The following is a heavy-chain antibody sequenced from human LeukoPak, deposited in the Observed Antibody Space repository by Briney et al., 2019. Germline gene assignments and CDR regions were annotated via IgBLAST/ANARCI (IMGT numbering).Heavy chain of an antibody. CDR1: GGSISSGGYY. CDR3: ARAAVYYDSSGGSFDI. CDR2: IYYSGST. Sequence: SETLSLTCTVSGGSISSGGYYWSWIRQHPGKGLEWIGYIYYSGSTYYNPSLKSRVTISVDTSKNQFSLKPSSVTAADTAVYYCARAAVYYDSSGGSFDIWGQGTMVTVSS. D-gene: IGHD3-22*01. V-gene: IGHV4-31*03. J-gene: IGHJ3*02.